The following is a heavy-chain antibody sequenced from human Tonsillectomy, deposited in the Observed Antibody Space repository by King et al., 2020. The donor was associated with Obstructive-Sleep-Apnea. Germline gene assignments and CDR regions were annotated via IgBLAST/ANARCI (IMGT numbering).Heavy chain of an antibody. J-gene: IGHJ4*02. CDR3: AKSIITMIRGVIIEGYYFEY. V-gene: IGHV3-23*04. D-gene: IGHD3-10*01. CDR1: GFTFSSYA. CDR2: VSGSGDST. Sequence: VQLVESGGGLVQPGGSLRLSCAVSGFTFSSYAMSWVRQAPGKGLEWVSGVSGSGDSTHYADSVKGRFTISRDNSKNKLFLQMNSLRAEETAVYYCAKSIITMIRGVIIEGYYFEYWGQGTLVTVSS.